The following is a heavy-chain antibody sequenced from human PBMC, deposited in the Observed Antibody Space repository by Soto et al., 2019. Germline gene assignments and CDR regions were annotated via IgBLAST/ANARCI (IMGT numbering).Heavy chain of an antibody. D-gene: IGHD2-15*01. Sequence: QVQLQESGPGLVKPSETLSLICSVSGGSIISHYWSWIRQPPGKGLEWIGYIHYSGSTEYNPSLKRRLTISVDASKNQFSLKLSSVTAEDTAVCYCARGGWSLDYWGQGTLVTVSS. CDR3: ARGGWSLDY. CDR2: IHYSGST. V-gene: IGHV4-59*11. CDR1: GGSIISHY. J-gene: IGHJ4*02.